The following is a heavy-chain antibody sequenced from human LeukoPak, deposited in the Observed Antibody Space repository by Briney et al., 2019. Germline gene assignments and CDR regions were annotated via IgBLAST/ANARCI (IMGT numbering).Heavy chain of an antibody. CDR2: INHSGST. CDR1: GGSFSGYY. V-gene: IGHV4-34*01. CDR3: ARGYNTYMDV. Sequence: SETLSLTCAVYGGSFSGYYWSWIRQPPGKGLEWIGEINHSGSTNYNPSLKSRVTISVDTSKNQYSLKLSSVTAADTAVYYCARGYNTYMDVWGKGTTVTVSS. J-gene: IGHJ6*03. D-gene: IGHD5-24*01.